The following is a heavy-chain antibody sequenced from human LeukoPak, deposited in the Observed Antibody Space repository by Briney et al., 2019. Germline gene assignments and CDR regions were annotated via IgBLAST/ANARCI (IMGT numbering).Heavy chain of an antibody. J-gene: IGHJ6*03. D-gene: IGHD2-15*01. Sequence: GASVKVSCKASGYTFTCYYMHWVRQAPGQGLDWMGWISTNSGGTNYAQKFQGRVTMTRDTSISTAYMELSRLRSDDTAVYYCARVSFGRATPPPLNYYYYYYMDVWGKGTTVTISS. CDR3: ARVSFGRATPPPLNYYYYYYMDV. V-gene: IGHV1-2*02. CDR2: ISTNSGGT. CDR1: GYTFTCYY.